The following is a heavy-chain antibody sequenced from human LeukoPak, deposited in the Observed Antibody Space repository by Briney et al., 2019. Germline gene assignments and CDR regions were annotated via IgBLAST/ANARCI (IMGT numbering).Heavy chain of an antibody. J-gene: IGHJ2*01. D-gene: IGHD1-26*01. CDR2: IYSGGST. CDR3: AGQGGTYYSGWYFNL. CDR1: GFTVSSNY. V-gene: IGHV3-66*01. Sequence: GGSLRLSCAASGFTVSSNYMSWVRQAPGKGLEWVSVIYSGGSTYYADSVKGRFTISRDNAKNTLYLQMNSLRDEDTAVYYCAGQGGTYYSGWYFNLWGRGTLVTVSS.